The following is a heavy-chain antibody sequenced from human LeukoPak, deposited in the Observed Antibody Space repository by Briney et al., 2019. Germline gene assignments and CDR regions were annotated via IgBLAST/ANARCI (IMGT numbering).Heavy chain of an antibody. Sequence: GGSLRLSCAASGFTFSSYPMHWVRQAPGKGLEWVAVISYDGSEKHYADPVKGRFTISRDNSKNTLYLQMNSLRAEDTAVYYCAREGSSGYYPYWGQGILVTVSS. J-gene: IGHJ4*02. CDR3: AREGSSGYYPY. D-gene: IGHD3-22*01. V-gene: IGHV3-30-3*01. CDR2: ISYDGSEK. CDR1: GFTFSSYP.